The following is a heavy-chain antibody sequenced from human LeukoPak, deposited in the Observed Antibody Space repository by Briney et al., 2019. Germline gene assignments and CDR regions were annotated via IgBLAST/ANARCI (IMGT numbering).Heavy chain of an antibody. Sequence: GGSLRLSCAASGFTFSNAWMSWVRQAPGKGLEWVGRIKSKIDGGTTDYAVPVKGRFTISRDDSRNTVFLQMNTLKTEDTAVYYCTTDGGYWGQGTLVTVSS. V-gene: IGHV3-15*01. J-gene: IGHJ4*02. CDR3: TTDGGY. CDR2: IKSKIDGGTT. D-gene: IGHD2-15*01. CDR1: GFTFSNAW.